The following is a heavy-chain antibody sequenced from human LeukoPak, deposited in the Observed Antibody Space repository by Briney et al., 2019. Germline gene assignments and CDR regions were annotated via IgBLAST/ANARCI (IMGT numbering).Heavy chain of an antibody. V-gene: IGHV3-21*01. Sequence: GGSLRLSCAASGCTFSSYSMNWVRQAPGKGLEWVSSISSSSSYIYYADSVKGRFTISRDNAKNSLYLQMNSLRAEDTAVYYCAREGTVSTGYYYMDVWGKGTTVAVSS. CDR1: GCTFSSYS. D-gene: IGHD4-11*01. CDR3: AREGTVSTGYYYMDV. J-gene: IGHJ6*03. CDR2: ISSSSSYI.